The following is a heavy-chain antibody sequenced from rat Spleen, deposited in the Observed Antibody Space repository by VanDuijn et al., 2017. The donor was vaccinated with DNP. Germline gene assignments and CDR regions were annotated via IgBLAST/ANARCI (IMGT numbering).Heavy chain of an antibody. CDR2: ISPSGGST. CDR1: GFTFSNYG. J-gene: IGHJ3*01. Sequence: EVQLVESGGGLVQPGRSLKLSCAASGFTFSNYGMHWIRQAPTKGLEWVASISPSGGSTYYRDSVKGRFTISRDNAKSTLYLQMDSLRSEDTATYYCASSRGNYGGYSVADWFPYWGQGTLVTVSS. D-gene: IGHD1-11*01. CDR3: ASSRGNYGGYSVADWFPY. V-gene: IGHV5-19*01.